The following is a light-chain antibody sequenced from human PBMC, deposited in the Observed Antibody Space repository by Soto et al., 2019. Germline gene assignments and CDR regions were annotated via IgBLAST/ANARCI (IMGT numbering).Light chain of an antibody. J-gene: IGLJ1*01. Sequence: QSLLTQPASVSGSPGQSITIFCPGTSSDVGGYNYVSWYQQHPGKAPKLMIYDVSNRPSGVSNRFSGSKSGNTASLTISGLQAEDEADYYCSSYTSSSYYVFGTGTKSPS. V-gene: IGLV2-14*01. CDR3: SSYTSSSYYV. CDR1: SSDVGGYNY. CDR2: DVS.